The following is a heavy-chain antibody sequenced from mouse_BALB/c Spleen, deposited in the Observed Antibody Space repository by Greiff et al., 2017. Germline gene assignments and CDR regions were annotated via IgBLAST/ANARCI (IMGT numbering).Heavy chain of an antibody. D-gene: IGHD2-1*01. CDR2: ISYSGST. V-gene: IGHV3-2*02. J-gene: IGHJ1*01. Sequence: EVQLQESGPGLVKPSQSLSLTCTVTGYSITSDYAWNWIRQFPGNKLEWMGYISYSGSTSYNPSLKSRISITRDTSKNQFFLQLNSVTTEDTATYYCARGYGNYISWYIDVWGAGTTVTVSS. CDR3: ARGYGNYISWYIDV. CDR1: GYSITSDYA.